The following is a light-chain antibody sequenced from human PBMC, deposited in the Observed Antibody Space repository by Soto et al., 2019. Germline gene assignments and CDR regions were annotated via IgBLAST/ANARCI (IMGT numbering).Light chain of an antibody. J-gene: IGKJ4*01. V-gene: IGKV3-15*01. CDR2: GAS. CDR3: QQYNNWRALT. CDR1: QSVSSN. Sequence: EIVMTQSPATLSVSPGERATLSCRASQSVSSNLAWYQQKPGQAPRLLIYGASTRATGIPARFSGGGSGTEFTLTISSLQSEDFAVYYCQQYNNWRALTFGGGTKVEIK.